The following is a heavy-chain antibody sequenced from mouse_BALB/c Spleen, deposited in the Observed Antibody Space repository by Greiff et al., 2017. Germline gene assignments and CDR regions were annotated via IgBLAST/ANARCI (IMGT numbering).Heavy chain of an antibody. CDR1: GSTFTDNY. V-gene: IGHV7-3*02. Sequence: EVHLVEPGGGLVKPGGSLKLSCATLGSTFTDNYMTWVGQLPGKALEWWGFIRNKANGYTTEYSASVKGRFTISRDNSQSILYLQMNTLRAEDSATYYCARDYDGYFDYWGQGTTLTVSS. J-gene: IGHJ2*01. D-gene: IGHD2-3*01. CDR2: IRNKANGYTT. CDR3: ARDYDGYFDY.